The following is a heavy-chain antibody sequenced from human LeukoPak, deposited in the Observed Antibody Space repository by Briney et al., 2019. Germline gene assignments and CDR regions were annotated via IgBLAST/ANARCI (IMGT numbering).Heavy chain of an antibody. CDR1: GGSMSNYY. CDR3: ARGPVGGTTYNDGDAFDI. V-gene: IGHV4-59*01. D-gene: IGHD1-7*01. CDR2: VYCSGTT. Sequence: SETLSLTCTVSGGSMSNYYWNWIRQPPGKGLEWIGYVYCSGTTNYNPSLKSRVSMSVDTSKTQFSLKLSSVTAADTAVYYCARGPVGGTTYNDGDAFDIWGQGTMVTVSS. J-gene: IGHJ3*02.